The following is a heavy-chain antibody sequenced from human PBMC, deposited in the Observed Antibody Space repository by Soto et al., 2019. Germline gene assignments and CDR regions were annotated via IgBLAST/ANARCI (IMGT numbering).Heavy chain of an antibody. V-gene: IGHV3-23*01. J-gene: IGHJ4*02. D-gene: IGHD2-2*01. CDR2: ISDNGGST. CDR3: AKGLVPAAKTSLNDY. CDR1: GFTFSNYA. Sequence: GGSLRLSCAASGFTFSNYAMTWVRQAPGKGLEWVSTISDNGGSTFYADSVKGRFTISRDNSKKTLYLQMNSLRAEDTAVYYCAKGLVPAAKTSLNDYWGQGTLVTVSS.